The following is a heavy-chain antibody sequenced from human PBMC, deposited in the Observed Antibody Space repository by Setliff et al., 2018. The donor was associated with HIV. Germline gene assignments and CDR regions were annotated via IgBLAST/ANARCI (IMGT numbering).Heavy chain of an antibody. D-gene: IGHD5-12*01. V-gene: IGHV3-30*02. J-gene: IGHJ4*02. CDR3: AKGRDGYTPPCAFDY. CDR1: GFTFSDYG. Sequence: GGSLRLSCAASGFTFSDYGMHWVRQAPGKGLEWVAFIYYDANNQYYADSVKGRFTIPRDNSKNTLFLQMNSLRAEDTAVYYCAKGRDGYTPPCAFDYWGQGTLVTVSS. CDR2: IYYDANNQ.